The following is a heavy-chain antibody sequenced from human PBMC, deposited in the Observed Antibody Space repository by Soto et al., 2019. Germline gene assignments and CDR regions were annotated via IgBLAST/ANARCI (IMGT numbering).Heavy chain of an antibody. D-gene: IGHD2-8*01. CDR1: GFMFSTFA. Sequence: EGQLLESGGALEQPGGSLRLSCEASGFMFSTFAMNWVRQAPGKGLEWVSVIYHGGSTYYADSVKGRFTISRDHSKNTLYLQMNSLRAEDTAVYYCARTLGYCTQGICYGYHYYGMDVWGQGTTVTVSS. J-gene: IGHJ6*02. V-gene: IGHV3-66*01. CDR3: ARTLGYCTQGICYGYHYYGMDV. CDR2: IYHGGST.